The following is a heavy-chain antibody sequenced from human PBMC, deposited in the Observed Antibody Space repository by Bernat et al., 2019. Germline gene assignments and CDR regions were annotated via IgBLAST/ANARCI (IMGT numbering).Heavy chain of an antibody. J-gene: IGHJ6*03. CDR3: AKGDWSGGNCYSPAYYYYMDV. D-gene: IGHD2-15*01. CDR1: GFTFSRYA. CDR2: IGCSGGST. V-gene: IGHV3-23*04. Sequence: EVQLVESGGGSVQSGGSLRLSCAASGFTFSRYAMNWVRQAPGKGLRWVSAIGCSGGSTYYADSVTGRFTISRDNSKNTLYLQMNSLRAEDTAVYYCAKGDWSGGNCYSPAYYYYMDVWGKGTTVTISS.